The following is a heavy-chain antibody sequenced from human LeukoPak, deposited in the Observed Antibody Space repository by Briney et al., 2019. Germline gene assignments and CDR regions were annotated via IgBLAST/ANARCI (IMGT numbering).Heavy chain of an antibody. D-gene: IGHD2-2*02. CDR2: IIPIFGTA. J-gene: IGHJ4*02. Sequence: SVKVSCKASGGTFSSYAISWVRQAPGQGLEWMGGIIPIFGTANYAQKFQGRVTITADESTSTAYMELSSLRSEDTAVYYCGRVPYCSSTSCYTPYHYWGQGTLVTVSS. CDR3: GRVPYCSSTSCYTPYHY. CDR1: GGTFSSYA. V-gene: IGHV1-69*01.